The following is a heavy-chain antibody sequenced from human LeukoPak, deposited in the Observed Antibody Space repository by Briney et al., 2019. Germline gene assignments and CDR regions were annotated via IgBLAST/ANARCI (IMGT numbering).Heavy chain of an antibody. CDR2: INPSGGST. Sequence: ASVKVSCKASGYTFTSYYMHWVRQAPGQGLEWMGIINPSGGSTSYAQKFQGRVTMTRDTSISTAYMELSRLRSDDTAVYYCARDDFWSGKGAFDIWGQGTMVTVSS. D-gene: IGHD3-3*01. J-gene: IGHJ3*02. V-gene: IGHV1-46*01. CDR1: GYTFTSYY. CDR3: ARDDFWSGKGAFDI.